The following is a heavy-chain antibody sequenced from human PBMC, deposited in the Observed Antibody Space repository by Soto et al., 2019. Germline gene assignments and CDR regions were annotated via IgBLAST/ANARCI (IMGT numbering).Heavy chain of an antibody. CDR1: GFIFSGSA. CDR3: ARGQGAAIGDYYYHGMDV. CDR2: IRSRANNFAT. V-gene: IGHV3-73*02. Sequence: EVQLVESGGGLVQPGGSLKLSCAASGFIFSGSAIHWVRQASGKGLEWVGRIRSRANNFATSSAASVKGRFTFSRDDSKNTAYLQMNTLKPEDTAVYYCARGQGAAIGDYYYHGMDVWGQGTTDTVSS. D-gene: IGHD2-2*02. J-gene: IGHJ6*02.